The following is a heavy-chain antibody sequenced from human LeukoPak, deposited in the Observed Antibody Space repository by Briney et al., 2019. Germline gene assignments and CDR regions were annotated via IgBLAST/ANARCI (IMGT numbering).Heavy chain of an antibody. D-gene: IGHD3-3*01. Sequence: GGSLRLSCAASGFTFSSHWMHWVRQASGKGLEWVGRIRSKGNSYATAYAVSVKGRFTISRDDSKNTAYLQMNSLKTEDTAVYYCTRPMYLEWLRVGGYEFDYWGQGTLVTVSS. CDR2: IRSKGNSYAT. J-gene: IGHJ4*02. CDR3: TRPMYLEWLRVGGYEFDY. V-gene: IGHV3-73*01. CDR1: GFTFSSHW.